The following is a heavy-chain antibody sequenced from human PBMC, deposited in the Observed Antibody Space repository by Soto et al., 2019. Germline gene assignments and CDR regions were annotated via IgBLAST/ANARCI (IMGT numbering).Heavy chain of an antibody. D-gene: IGHD3-9*01. CDR2: IIPIFGTA. Sequence: QVQLVQSGAEVKKPGSSVKVSCKASGGTFNSYAISWVRQAPGQGLEWMGGIIPIFGTANYAQKFQGRVTITADESTSTAYMELSSLRSEDTAVYYCARPKETEYYDILTGYYYGMDVWGQGTTVTVSS. CDR1: GGTFNSYA. J-gene: IGHJ6*02. V-gene: IGHV1-69*01. CDR3: ARPKETEYYDILTGYYYGMDV.